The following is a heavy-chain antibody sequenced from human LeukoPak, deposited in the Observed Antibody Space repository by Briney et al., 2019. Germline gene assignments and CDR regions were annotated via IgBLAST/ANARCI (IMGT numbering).Heavy chain of an antibody. D-gene: IGHD3-10*01. Sequence: GGSLRLSCAASGFTFSSYAMHWVRQAPGKGLEWVAVISYDGSNKYYADSVKGRFTISRENSKNTLYLQINSLRAEDTAVYYCARDKSRGASSPYFDYWGQGTLVTVSS. CDR3: ARDKSRGASSPYFDY. CDR2: ISYDGSNK. V-gene: IGHV3-30-3*01. CDR1: GFTFSSYA. J-gene: IGHJ4*02.